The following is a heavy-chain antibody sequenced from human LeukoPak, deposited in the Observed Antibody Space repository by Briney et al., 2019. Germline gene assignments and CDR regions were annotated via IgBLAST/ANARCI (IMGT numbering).Heavy chain of an antibody. CDR1: GYSFTNYW. V-gene: IGHV5-51*01. Sequence: GKPLNISGKGSGYSFTNYWIGWVRQMPGKGLEWMGIIYPGDSDTRYSPSFQGQVTISADKSISTAYLQWSSLKASDTAMYYCARQGPPTAGYWFDPWGQGTLVTVPS. D-gene: IGHD6-13*01. J-gene: IGHJ5*02. CDR3: ARQGPPTAGYWFDP. CDR2: IYPGDSDT.